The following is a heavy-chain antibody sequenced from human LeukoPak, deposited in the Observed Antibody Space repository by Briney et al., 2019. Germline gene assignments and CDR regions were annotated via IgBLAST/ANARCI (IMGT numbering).Heavy chain of an antibody. Sequence: GGSLRLSCAASGFTFSSYAMSWVRQAPGKGLEWVSAISGSGGSTYYADSVKGRFTISRDNSKNTLYLQMNSLKAEDTAVYYCAKYHRSGYDSSGYYFNDAFDIWGQGTMVTVSP. D-gene: IGHD3-22*01. J-gene: IGHJ3*02. V-gene: IGHV3-23*01. CDR3: AKYHRSGYDSSGYYFNDAFDI. CDR2: ISGSGGST. CDR1: GFTFSSYA.